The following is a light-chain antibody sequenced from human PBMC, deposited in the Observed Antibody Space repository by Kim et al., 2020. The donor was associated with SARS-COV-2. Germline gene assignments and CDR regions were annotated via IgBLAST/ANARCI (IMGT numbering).Light chain of an antibody. CDR1: ISDVGGYNY. CDR2: EVN. J-gene: IGLJ2*01. V-gene: IGLV2-8*01. CDR3: SSYAGSNNVV. Sequence: GQSYTIPSTGTISDVGGYNYVSWYQQHPGKAPKLMIYEVNKRPAGVPDRFSGSKSGNTASLTVSGLQAEDEADYYCSSYAGSNNVVFGGGTQLTVL.